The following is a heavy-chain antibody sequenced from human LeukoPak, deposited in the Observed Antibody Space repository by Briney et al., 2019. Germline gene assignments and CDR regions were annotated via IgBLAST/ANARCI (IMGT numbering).Heavy chain of an antibody. J-gene: IGHJ5*02. CDR1: GGSFSGYY. D-gene: IGHD3-10*01. V-gene: IGHV4-34*01. CDR3: ARGPRSYYGSGSYYNVGWFDP. CDR2: INHSGST. Sequence: ETLSLTCAVYGGSFSGYYWSWIRQPPGKGLEWIGEINHSGSTNYNPSLKSRVTISVDTSKNQFSLKLSSVTAADTAVYYCARGPRSYYGSGSYYNVGWFDPWGQGTLVTVSS.